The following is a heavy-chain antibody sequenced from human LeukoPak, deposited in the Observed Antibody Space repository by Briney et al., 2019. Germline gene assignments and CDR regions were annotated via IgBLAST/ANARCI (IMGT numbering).Heavy chain of an antibody. CDR1: GGSISSYY. D-gene: IGHD2-15*01. Sequence: SETLSLTCTVSGGSISSYYWSWIRQPPGKGLEWIGYIYYSGSTNYNPSLKSRVTISVDTSKNQFSLKLSSVTAADTAVYYCARGYCSGGSCRVSYAFDIWGQGTMVTVSS. CDR3: ARGYCSGGSCRVSYAFDI. CDR2: IYYSGST. J-gene: IGHJ3*02. V-gene: IGHV4-59*08.